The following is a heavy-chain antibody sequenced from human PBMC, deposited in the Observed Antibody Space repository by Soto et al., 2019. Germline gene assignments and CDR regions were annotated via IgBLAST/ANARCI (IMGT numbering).Heavy chain of an antibody. Sequence: EVHLVESGGGLVQPGGSLRLSCAASGFTFSSYSLNWVRQAPGKGLEWVSYITSSGTTVYYADSVRGRFTISRDNAKNSLYLPMNSLRDDDTAVYYCARGSSTWAYYFDFWGQGTLVTVSS. CDR3: ARGSSTWAYYFDF. D-gene: IGHD6-13*01. CDR1: GFTFSSYS. J-gene: IGHJ4*02. CDR2: ITSSGTTV. V-gene: IGHV3-48*02.